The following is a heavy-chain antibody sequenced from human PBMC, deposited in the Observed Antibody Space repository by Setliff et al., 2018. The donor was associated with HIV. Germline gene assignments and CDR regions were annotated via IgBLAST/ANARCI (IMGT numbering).Heavy chain of an antibody. Sequence: ASETLSLTCTVSGGSVYTASYYWAWVRQPPGKGLEWIGTFYFGRTTYYNPSLESRVTLSVDTAKNQLSLKVTSVTAADTAIYYCARRRLVGYSFDYWGQGARSPSPQ. CDR1: GGSVYTASYY. J-gene: IGHJ4*02. CDR3: ARRRLVGYSFDY. CDR2: FYFGRTT. D-gene: IGHD6-25*01. V-gene: IGHV4-39*01.